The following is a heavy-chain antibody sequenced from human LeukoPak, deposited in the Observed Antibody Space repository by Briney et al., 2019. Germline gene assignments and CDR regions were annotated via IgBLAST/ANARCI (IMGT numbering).Heavy chain of an antibody. D-gene: IGHD5-24*01. V-gene: IGHV3-23*01. CDR3: AKGEMATSN. CDR1: GFTFSDYP. J-gene: IGHJ4*02. CDR2: ISYGDDGT. Sequence: PGGSLRLSCETSGFTFSDYPMSWVRQAPGRGLEWVSGISYGDDGTYYADSVKGRFTISRDNSKNTLFLQMNSLRVEDSAIYYCAKGEMATSNWGQGTLVTVSS.